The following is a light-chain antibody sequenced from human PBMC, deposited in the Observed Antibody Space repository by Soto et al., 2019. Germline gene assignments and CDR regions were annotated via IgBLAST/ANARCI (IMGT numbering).Light chain of an antibody. CDR1: SSDVGGYNY. CDR3: SSYTRSSTLV. J-gene: IGLJ2*01. V-gene: IGLV2-14*01. CDR2: DVS. Sequence: QSALTQAASVSGSPGQSVTISCTGTSSDVGGYNYVSWYQQHPGQAPKLMIYDVSNRPSGVSNRFSGCKSGNTASLTISGLQSEDEADYYCSSYTRSSTLVFGGGTKLTVL.